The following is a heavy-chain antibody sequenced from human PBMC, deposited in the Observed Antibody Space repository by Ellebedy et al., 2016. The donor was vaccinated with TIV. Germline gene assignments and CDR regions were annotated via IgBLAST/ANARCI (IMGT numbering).Heavy chain of an antibody. Sequence: GESLKISCKGSGYSFTSYWIGWVRLMPGKGLEWMGIIDPGDSDTRYSPSFQGQVTISADKSISTAYLQWSSLKASDTAMYYCARQYCSGGSCYNYYYYGMDVWGQGTTVTVSS. CDR3: ARQYCSGGSCYNYYYYGMDV. CDR1: GYSFTSYW. J-gene: IGHJ6*02. D-gene: IGHD2-15*01. V-gene: IGHV5-51*01. CDR2: IDPGDSDT.